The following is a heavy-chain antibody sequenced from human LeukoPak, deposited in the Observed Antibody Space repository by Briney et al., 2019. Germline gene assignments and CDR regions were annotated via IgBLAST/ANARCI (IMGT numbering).Heavy chain of an antibody. CDR2: ISWNSGSI. D-gene: IGHD3-3*01. CDR1: GFTFDDYA. CDR3: ADYDFH. V-gene: IGHV3-9*01. Sequence: PGRSLRLSCAASGFTFDDYAMHWVRQAPGKGLEWVSGISWNSGSIGYADSVKGRFTISRDNAKNSLYLQMNSLRAEDTAVYYCADYDFHWGQGTLVTVSS. J-gene: IGHJ4*02.